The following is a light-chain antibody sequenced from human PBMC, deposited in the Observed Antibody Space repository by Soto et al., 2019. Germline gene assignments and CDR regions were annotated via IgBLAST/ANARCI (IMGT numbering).Light chain of an antibody. CDR3: QQYETYFRT. CDR2: EAS. V-gene: IGKV1-5*03. Sequence: DIQMTQSPSTLSASVGDRVTITCRASQGISGWLAWYQQKPGKAPRLLIYEASSLESGVPSSFSGSGFGTEFTLTISSLQPDDSGTYYCQQYETYFRTFGQGTKLEIK. J-gene: IGKJ2*01. CDR1: QGISGW.